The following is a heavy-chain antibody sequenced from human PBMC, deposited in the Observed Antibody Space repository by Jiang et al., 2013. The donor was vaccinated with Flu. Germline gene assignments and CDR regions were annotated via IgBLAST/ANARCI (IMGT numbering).Heavy chain of an antibody. CDR2: IYYSGNT. J-gene: IGHJ3*02. D-gene: IGHD6-19*01. CDR3: TRGTSGWYDDAFDI. CDR1: GGSISSSSYY. Sequence: GLVKPSETLSLTCTVSGGSISSSSYYWSWIRQSPGKALEWIGYIYYSGNTNYNPSLKSRVTISVDTSKNQFSLKLNSVTAADTAVYYCTRGTSGWYDDAFDIWGQGTMVTVSS. V-gene: IGHV4-61*01.